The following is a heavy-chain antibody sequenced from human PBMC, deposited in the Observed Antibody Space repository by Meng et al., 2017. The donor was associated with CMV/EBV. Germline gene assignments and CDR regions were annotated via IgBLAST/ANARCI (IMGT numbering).Heavy chain of an antibody. CDR1: AFTYINYW. D-gene: IGHD3-16*01. V-gene: IGHV3-7*01. Sequence: GGSLRLSCAASAFTYINYWMMWVRQAPGKGLEWVANINQDGSDKYYVDPVKGRFTISRDNAEKSLYLQMSSLRAEDTAVYYCASHGGYWGQGTLVTVSS. CDR2: INQDGSDK. CDR3: ASHGGY. J-gene: IGHJ4*02.